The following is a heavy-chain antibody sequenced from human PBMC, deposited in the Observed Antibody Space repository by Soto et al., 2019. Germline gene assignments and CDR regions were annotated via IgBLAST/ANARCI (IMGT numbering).Heavy chain of an antibody. CDR3: ARDTVTGRQQDY. Sequence: QVQLVQSAAEVKKPGASVKVSCKASGYIFTHYGLSWVRQAPGQGLEWMGWISGYNGETNHARKFQDRVTMTIETSTATAYMELGSLTSDDTAIYYCARDTVTGRQQDYWGQGTLVTVSS. CDR1: GYIFTHYG. J-gene: IGHJ4*02. CDR2: ISGYNGET. V-gene: IGHV1-18*01. D-gene: IGHD4-4*01.